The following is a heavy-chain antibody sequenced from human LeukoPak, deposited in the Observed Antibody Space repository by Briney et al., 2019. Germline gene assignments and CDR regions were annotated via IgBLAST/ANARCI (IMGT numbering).Heavy chain of an antibody. V-gene: IGHV3-21*01. J-gene: IGHJ1*01. CDR1: GFTFSSYS. CDR2: ISSSSSYI. D-gene: IGHD1-26*01. Sequence: GGSLRLSCAASGFTFSSYSMNWVRQAPGKGLEWVSSISSSSSYIYYADSVKGRFTISRDNAKNSLYLQMNSLRAEDTAVYYCARDGERDPEYFQHWGQGTLVTVSS. CDR3: ARDGERDPEYFQH.